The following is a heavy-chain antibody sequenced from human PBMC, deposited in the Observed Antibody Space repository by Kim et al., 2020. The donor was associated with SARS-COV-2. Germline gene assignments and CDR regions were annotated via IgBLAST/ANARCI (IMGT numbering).Heavy chain of an antibody. D-gene: IGHD3-22*01. CDR2: IIPILGIT. CDR1: GGTLSSYT. V-gene: IGHV1-69*02. Sequence: SVKVSCKASGGTLSSYTISWVRQAPGQGLEWMGRIIPILGITNYAQKFQGRATITADKSTTTAYMEVSSLRSEYTAVYYCARASDVYHDSSGYPRYFDYWGRGSLVSVSS. J-gene: IGHJ4*02. CDR3: ARASDVYHDSSGYPRYFDY.